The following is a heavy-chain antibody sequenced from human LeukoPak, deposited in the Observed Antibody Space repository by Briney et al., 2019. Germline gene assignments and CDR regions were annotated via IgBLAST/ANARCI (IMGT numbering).Heavy chain of an antibody. D-gene: IGHD1-7*01. J-gene: IGHJ4*02. V-gene: IGHV3-20*04. CDR3: ARPLGITGTTPFDY. CDR2: INWNGRSR. Sequence: GGSLRLSCAASGFNFNDSGMSWGRQAPGKGLEWVSGINWNGRSRGYADSLKGRFTISRDNAKNSLYLQMNSLRAEDTALYYCARPLGITGTTPFDYWGQGTLVTASS. CDR1: GFNFNDSG.